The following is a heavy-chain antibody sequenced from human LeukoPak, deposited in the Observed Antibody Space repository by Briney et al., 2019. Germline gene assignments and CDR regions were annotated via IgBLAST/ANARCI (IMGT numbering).Heavy chain of an antibody. J-gene: IGHJ4*02. Sequence: GGSLRLSCAASGFTFSSYGMHWVRRAPGKGLEWVANIKADGSEKYYVDSVKGRFTISRDNAKNSLYLQMNSLRAEDTAVYYCARESSVVRGVITDFDYWGQGTLVTVSS. CDR3: ARESSVVRGVITDFDY. V-gene: IGHV3-7*01. CDR2: IKADGSEK. D-gene: IGHD3-10*01. CDR1: GFTFSSYG.